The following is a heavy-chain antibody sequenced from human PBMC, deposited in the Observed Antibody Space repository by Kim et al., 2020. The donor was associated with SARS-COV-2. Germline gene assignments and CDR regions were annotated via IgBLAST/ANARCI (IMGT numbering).Heavy chain of an antibody. V-gene: IGHV3-13*01. Sequence: GGSLRLSCVTSGFTFSTYAMHWVRQVPGKGLEWVAVSASTGDTYYLDSVKGRLTISREDAKNSLFLQMNSLTPGETAVYYCARGGGGDILTGYTRPYYYYGMAVGGQGTPVTVSS. CDR1: GFTFSTYA. J-gene: IGHJ6*02. CDR2: SASTGDT. CDR3: ARGGGGDILTGYTRPYYYYGMAV. D-gene: IGHD3-9*01.